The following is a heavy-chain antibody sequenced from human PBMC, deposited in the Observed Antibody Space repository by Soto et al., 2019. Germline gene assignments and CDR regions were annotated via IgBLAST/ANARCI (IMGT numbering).Heavy chain of an antibody. CDR2: IYPGDSDT. D-gene: IGHD6-19*01. Sequence: PGESLKISCKGSGYTFTNYWIGWVRQMPGKGLEWMGIIYPGDSDTRYSPSFQGQVTISADKSISTAYLQWGSLKASDTAMYYYSRQPSYSSGDGHWGQGTLVTGS. J-gene: IGHJ4*02. CDR3: SRQPSYSSGDGH. V-gene: IGHV5-51*01. CDR1: GYTFTNYW.